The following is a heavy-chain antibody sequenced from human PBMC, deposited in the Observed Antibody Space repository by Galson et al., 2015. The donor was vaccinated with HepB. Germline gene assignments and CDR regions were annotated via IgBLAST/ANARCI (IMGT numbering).Heavy chain of an antibody. D-gene: IGHD1-26*01. J-gene: IGHJ4*02. CDR1: GYTFTGYF. CDR3: ARDTGSYGGLDY. CDR2: INPDSGGA. Sequence: SVKVSCKASGYTFTGYFLHWVRQAPGQGLEWMGWINPDSGGANLAQKFQGRVTMSRDTSIRTVDMELSSLTSDDTAIYYCARDTGSYGGLDYWGQGTPVSVSS. V-gene: IGHV1-2*02.